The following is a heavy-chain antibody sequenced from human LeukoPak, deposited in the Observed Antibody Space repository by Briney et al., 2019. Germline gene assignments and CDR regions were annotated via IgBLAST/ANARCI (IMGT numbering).Heavy chain of an antibody. D-gene: IGHD3-10*01. CDR3: ARSRYGSGSRYYYYYYMDV. CDR1: GFTFSSYS. CDR2: ISSSSSTI. Sequence: GGSLRLSCAASGFTFSSYSMNWVRQAPGKGLEWVSYISSSSSTIYYADSVKGRFTISRDNAKNSLYLQMNSLRAEDTAVYYCARSRYGSGSRYYYYYYMDVWGKGTTVTVSS. J-gene: IGHJ6*03. V-gene: IGHV3-48*01.